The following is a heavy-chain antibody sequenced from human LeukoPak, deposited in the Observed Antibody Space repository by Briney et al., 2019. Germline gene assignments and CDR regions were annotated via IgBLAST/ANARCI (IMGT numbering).Heavy chain of an antibody. CDR1: GGTFSSYS. J-gene: IGHJ4*02. V-gene: IGHV1-69*05. CDR3: ARDALASGLYY. D-gene: IGHD3-3*02. Sequence: SVKVSCKASGGTFSSYSFSWLRQAPGPGLEWMGRIIPIFGTANYAQKFQGRVTITTDESTSTAYMELSSLRSEDTAVYYCARDALASGLYYWGQGTPVTVSS. CDR2: IIPIFGTA.